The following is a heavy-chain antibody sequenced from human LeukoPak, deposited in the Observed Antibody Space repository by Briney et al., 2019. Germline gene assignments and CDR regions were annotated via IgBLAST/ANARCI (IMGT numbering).Heavy chain of an antibody. D-gene: IGHD2-2*01. J-gene: IGHJ4*02. V-gene: IGHV3-30*04. CDR3: ARDSLIVVVPAFDY. CDR1: GFTFSSYA. CDR2: ISYVGGNK. Sequence: PGRSLRLSCAASGFTFSSYAMHWVRQAPGKGLEWVAVISYVGGNKYYADFVKGRFTISRDNSKNALYLQMNSLRAEDTAVYYCARDSLIVVVPAFDYWGQGTLVTVSS.